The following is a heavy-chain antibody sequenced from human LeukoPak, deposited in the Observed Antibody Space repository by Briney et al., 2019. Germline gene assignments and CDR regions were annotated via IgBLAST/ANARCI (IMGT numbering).Heavy chain of an antibody. CDR2: INPNSGGT. V-gene: IGHV1-2*02. CDR1: GYTFTDYY. Sequence: ASVKVSCKASGYTFTDYYVHWVRQAPGQGLEWMGWINPNSGGTKYAQKFQGRLTMTRDTSISTAYMELSPLVSDDAALYYCARSRCRGGSCDSDYWGQGTLVTVSS. J-gene: IGHJ4*02. CDR3: ARSRCRGGSCDSDY. D-gene: IGHD2-15*01.